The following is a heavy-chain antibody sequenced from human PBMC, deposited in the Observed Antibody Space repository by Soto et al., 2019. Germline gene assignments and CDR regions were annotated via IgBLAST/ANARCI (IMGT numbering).Heavy chain of an antibody. Sequence: GGSLRLSCASSVFIFIDYGMHWVRQAPGKGLEWMAIISSDGSDKYYADSVKGRFTISRDNSKNTLYLQMNSLRAEDTAVYYCAKNHLPQSYYDLPWFDPWGQGTLVTVSS. V-gene: IGHV3-30*18. CDR3: AKNHLPQSYYDLPWFDP. D-gene: IGHD3-3*01. CDR2: ISSDGSDK. CDR1: VFIFIDYG. J-gene: IGHJ5*02.